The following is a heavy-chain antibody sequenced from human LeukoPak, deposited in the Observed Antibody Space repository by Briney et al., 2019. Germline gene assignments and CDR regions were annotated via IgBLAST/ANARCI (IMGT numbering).Heavy chain of an antibody. D-gene: IGHD5-18*01. CDR3: ARGPDTAMVTGYYMDV. CDR1: GGTFSSYA. Sequence: ASVKVSCKASGGTFSSYAINWVRQATGQGLEWMGWMNPNSGNTGYAQKFQGRVTITRNTSISTAYMELSSLRSEDTAVYYCARGPDTAMVTGYYMDVWGKGTTVTVSS. V-gene: IGHV1-8*03. CDR2: MNPNSGNT. J-gene: IGHJ6*03.